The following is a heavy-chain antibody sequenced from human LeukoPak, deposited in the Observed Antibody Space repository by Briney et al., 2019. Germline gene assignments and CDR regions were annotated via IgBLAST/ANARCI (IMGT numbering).Heavy chain of an antibody. Sequence: GGSLRLSCAASGFTFDDYAMHWVRQAPGKGLEWVSGISWNSGSIGYADSVKGRFTISRDNAKNFLYLQMNSLRAEDTALYYCAKDNRGYSYGLFDYWGQGTLVTVSS. CDR3: AKDNRGYSYGLFDY. D-gene: IGHD5-18*01. CDR1: GFTFDDYA. CDR2: ISWNSGSI. V-gene: IGHV3-9*01. J-gene: IGHJ4*02.